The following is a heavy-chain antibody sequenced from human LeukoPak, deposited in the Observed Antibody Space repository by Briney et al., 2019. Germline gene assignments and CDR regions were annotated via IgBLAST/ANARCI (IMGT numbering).Heavy chain of an antibody. Sequence: PSETLSLTCTVSGGSISSYYWSWIRQPPGKGLEWIGYIYYTGSTDYNPSLKSRVAISVDASKNQFSLKLSSVTAADTAVYYCARGSKAAPGTFDYWGQGTLVTVSS. V-gene: IGHV4-59*01. CDR2: IYYTGST. CDR1: GGSISSYY. CDR3: ARGSKAAPGTFDY. J-gene: IGHJ4*02. D-gene: IGHD6-13*01.